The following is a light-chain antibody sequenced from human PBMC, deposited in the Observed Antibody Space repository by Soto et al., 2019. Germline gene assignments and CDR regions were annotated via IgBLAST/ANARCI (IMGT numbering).Light chain of an antibody. V-gene: IGKV3-15*01. CDR2: GTS. Sequence: EIVLTQSPATLSVSPGEGATLSCRASQSVSGNLAWYQQQPGQPPRLLIYGTSTRATGIPARFSGGGSGTDFTLTISSLQSEVFAIYYCQQYNQWPLYTFGQGTKLEI. CDR3: QQYNQWPLYT. CDR1: QSVSGN. J-gene: IGKJ2*01.